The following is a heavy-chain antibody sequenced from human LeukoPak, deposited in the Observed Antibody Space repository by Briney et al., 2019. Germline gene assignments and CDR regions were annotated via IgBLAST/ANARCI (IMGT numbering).Heavy chain of an antibody. CDR3: ARDPPSRGTRYFDY. CDR1: GFTFSGYS. D-gene: IGHD3-16*01. CDR2: ISSTSTYI. Sequence: LGGSLRLSCAASGFTFSGYSMNWVRQAPGRGLEWVSSISSTSTYIDYADSVKGRFTISRDNAKNSLFLQMDSLRAEDTAVYYCARDPPSRGTRYFDYWGQGTLVTVSS. J-gene: IGHJ4*02. V-gene: IGHV3-21*01.